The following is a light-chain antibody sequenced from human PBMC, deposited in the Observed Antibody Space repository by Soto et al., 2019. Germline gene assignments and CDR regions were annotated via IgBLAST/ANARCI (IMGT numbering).Light chain of an antibody. J-gene: IGLJ3*02. Sequence: QSALTQPASVSGSPGQSITISCSGSRSDVGSYNLVSWYQQHPGKAPKLMIYEVNKRPSGFSNRFSGSKSGNTASLTISGLQAEDEADYYCCSYAGSDTGAFGGGTKLTVL. V-gene: IGLV2-23*02. CDR3: CSYAGSDTGA. CDR2: EVN. CDR1: RSDVGSYNL.